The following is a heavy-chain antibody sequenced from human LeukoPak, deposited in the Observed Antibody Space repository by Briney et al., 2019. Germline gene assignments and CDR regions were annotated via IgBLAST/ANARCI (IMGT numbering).Heavy chain of an antibody. Sequence: ASVKVSCKASGGTFRDYPLSWVRQAPGQGLEWMGWISAYNGNTNYAQKLQGRVTMTTDTSTSTAYMELRSLRSDDTAVYYCARDYKLRTINGDFDYWGQGTLVTVSS. CDR1: GGTFRDYP. CDR2: ISAYNGNT. J-gene: IGHJ4*02. D-gene: IGHD4-17*01. V-gene: IGHV1-18*01. CDR3: ARDYKLRTINGDFDY.